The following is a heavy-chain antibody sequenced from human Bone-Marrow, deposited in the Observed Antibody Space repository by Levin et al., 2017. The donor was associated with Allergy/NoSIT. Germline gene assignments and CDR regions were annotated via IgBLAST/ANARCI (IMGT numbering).Heavy chain of an antibody. Sequence: AGGSLRLSCAASGFTFSSYGMHWVRQAPGKGLEWVAVIWYDGSNKYYADSVKGRFTISRDNSKNTLYLQMNSLRAEDTAVYYCARLDLWLVTGNSRTTVTTHDAFDIWGQGTMVTVSS. D-gene: IGHD4-17*01. V-gene: IGHV3-33*01. J-gene: IGHJ3*02. CDR2: IWYDGSNK. CDR3: ARLDLWLVTGNSRTTVTTHDAFDI. CDR1: GFTFSSYG.